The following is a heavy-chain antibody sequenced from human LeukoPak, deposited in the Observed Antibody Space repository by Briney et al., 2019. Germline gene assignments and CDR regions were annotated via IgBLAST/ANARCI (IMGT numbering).Heavy chain of an antibody. Sequence: PSETLSLTCSVSGGPISSERYYWSWIRQPPGKGLEWIGNMYYGGSTAYNPSLKSRVTISADTSRNQFSLKLSSVTAADTAVYYCARVGSSFKGVQDYWGQGTLVTVSS. J-gene: IGHJ4*02. V-gene: IGHV4-39*02. CDR2: MYYGGST. CDR1: GGPISSERYY. CDR3: ARVGSSFKGVQDY. D-gene: IGHD6-6*01.